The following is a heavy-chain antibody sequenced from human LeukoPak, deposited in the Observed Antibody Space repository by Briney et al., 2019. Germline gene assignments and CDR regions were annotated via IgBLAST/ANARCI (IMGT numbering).Heavy chain of an antibody. CDR3: ARAGGSWEYYYDSSGYYYFDY. CDR2: IIPTFGTA. V-gene: IGHV1-69*13. D-gene: IGHD3-22*01. CDR1: GGTFSSYA. J-gene: IGHJ4*02. Sequence: SVKVSCKASGGTFSSYAISWVRQAPGQGLEWMGGIIPTFGTANYAQKFQGRVTITADESTSTAYMELSSLRSEDTAVYYCARAGGSWEYYYDSSGYYYFDYWGQGTLVTVSS.